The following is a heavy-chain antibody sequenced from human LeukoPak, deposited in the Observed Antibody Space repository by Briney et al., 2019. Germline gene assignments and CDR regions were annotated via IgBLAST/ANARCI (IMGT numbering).Heavy chain of an antibody. CDR2: IYTSGST. CDR3: ARGGIYCSSTSCYFRYFDY. D-gene: IGHD2-2*01. V-gene: IGHV4-61*02. CDR1: GGSISSGSYY. J-gene: IGHJ4*02. Sequence: SETLSLTCTVSGGSISSGSYYWSWIRQPAGKGLEWIGRIYTSGSTNYNPSLKSRVTISVDTSKNQFSLKLSSVTAADTAVYYCARGGIYCSSTSCYFRYFDYWGQGTLVTVSS.